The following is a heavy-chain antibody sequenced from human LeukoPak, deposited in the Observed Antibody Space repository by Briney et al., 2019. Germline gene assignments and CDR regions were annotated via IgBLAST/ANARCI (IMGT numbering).Heavy chain of an antibody. J-gene: IGHJ4*01. CDR2: ISGSAEIT. D-gene: IGHD3-10*01. CDR3: AKLGDYFGSGRFSFFDY. V-gene: IGHV3-23*01. Sequence: GRSLRISCTASGFTLSSYTMTCVRQAPGKGLEWVSSISGSAEITDYADSVKGRFAVSRDNSTGTLYLQMNSLRAEDTAKYYCAKLGDYFGSGRFSFFDYWGHGTLVTVSS. CDR1: GFTLSSYT.